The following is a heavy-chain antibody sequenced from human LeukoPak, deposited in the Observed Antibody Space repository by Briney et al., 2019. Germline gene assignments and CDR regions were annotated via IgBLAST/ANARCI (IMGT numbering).Heavy chain of an antibody. V-gene: IGHV4-59*01. CDR3: ATDISSAGTDYFDY. D-gene: IGHD6-13*01. CDR1: GGSISSYY. Sequence: SETLSLTCTVSGGSISSYYWSWIRQPPGKGLEWIGYIYYIGITNYSPSLKSRVTISLGTSKNQFSLKLSSVTAANTAIHYCATDISSAGTDYFDYWGQGTLVTVSS. J-gene: IGHJ4*02. CDR2: IYYIGIT.